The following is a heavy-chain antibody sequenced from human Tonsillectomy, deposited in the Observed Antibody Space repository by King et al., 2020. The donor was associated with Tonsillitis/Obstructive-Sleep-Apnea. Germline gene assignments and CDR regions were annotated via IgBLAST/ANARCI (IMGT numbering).Heavy chain of an antibody. CDR2: INHSGST. V-gene: IGHV4-34*01. J-gene: IGHJ4*02. CDR3: ARGRTGNNGRLFDS. D-gene: IGHD1/OR15-1a*01. CDR1: GGSFSGYY. Sequence: VQLQQWGAGLLKPSETLSLTCAVYGGSFSGYYWNWIRQPPGKGLEWIGEINHSGSTNHNPSLKSRVTISVDTSKNQFSLKLSSVTAADTATYYCARGRTGNNGRLFDSWGQGTLVPVSS.